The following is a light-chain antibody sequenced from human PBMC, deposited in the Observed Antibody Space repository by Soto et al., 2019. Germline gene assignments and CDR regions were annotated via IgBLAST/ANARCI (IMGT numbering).Light chain of an antibody. Sequence: DIMMTQSPDSLAVSLGERATINCKSSQSVLYTSNNKNYLAWYQQKPGQSPKLLIYWASIRESGVPDRFSGSGSGTDFTLSISGLQAEDVAVYYCQQYYVSPPTFGQGTKVEIK. CDR2: WAS. V-gene: IGKV4-1*01. J-gene: IGKJ1*01. CDR3: QQYYVSPPT. CDR1: QSVLYTSNNKNY.